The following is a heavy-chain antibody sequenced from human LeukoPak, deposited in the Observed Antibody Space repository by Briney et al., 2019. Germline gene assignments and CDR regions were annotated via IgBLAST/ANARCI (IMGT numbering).Heavy chain of an antibody. Sequence: GGSLGLSCAASGFTFSSYAMSWVRQAPGKGLEWVGRIKSKAHGGTADYVASVEGRFIISRNDSEDTMYLQMNSLKIEDTGVYYCTTDKDFWGGYQDFWGQGVLVSVSS. D-gene: IGHD3-3*01. CDR3: TTDKDFWGGYQDF. V-gene: IGHV3-15*01. CDR2: IKSKAHGGTA. J-gene: IGHJ4*02. CDR1: GFTFSSYA.